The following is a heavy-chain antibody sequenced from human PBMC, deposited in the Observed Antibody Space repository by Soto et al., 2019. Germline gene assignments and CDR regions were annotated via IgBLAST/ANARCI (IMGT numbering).Heavy chain of an antibody. D-gene: IGHD3-22*01. Sequence: SETLSLTCTVSGGSISSYYWSWIRQPPGKGLEWIGYIYYSGSTNYNPSLKSRVTISVDTSKNQFSLKLSSVTAADTAVYYGARGVSSGYYFDYWGQGTLVTVSS. CDR1: GGSISSYY. V-gene: IGHV4-59*01. J-gene: IGHJ4*02. CDR3: ARGVSSGYYFDY. CDR2: IYYSGST.